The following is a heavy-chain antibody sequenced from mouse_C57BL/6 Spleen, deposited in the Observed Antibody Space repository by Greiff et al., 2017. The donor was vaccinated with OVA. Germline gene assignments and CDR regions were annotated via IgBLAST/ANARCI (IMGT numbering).Heavy chain of an antibody. J-gene: IGHJ3*01. V-gene: IGHV5-17*01. Sequence: EVQLVESGGGLVKPGGSLKLSCAASGFTFSDYGMHWVRQAPEKGLEWVAYISSGSSTIYYADTVKGRFTISRDNAKNTLFLQMTSLRSEDTAMYYCATSSGPTRFAYWGQGTLVTVSA. CDR3: ATSSGPTRFAY. CDR2: ISSGSSTI. D-gene: IGHD3-2*02. CDR1: GFTFSDYG.